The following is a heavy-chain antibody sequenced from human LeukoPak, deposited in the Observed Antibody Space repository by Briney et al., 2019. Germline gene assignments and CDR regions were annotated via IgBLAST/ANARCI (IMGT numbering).Heavy chain of an antibody. CDR2: IKGKAGGETT. CDR1: GFRFSDAW. J-gene: IGHJ4*02. CDR3: AKDVPLIGGRSLLY. D-gene: IGHD3-16*02. Sequence: GGSLRLSCAASGFRFSDAWMTWVRQAPGKGLEWVGLIKGKAGGETTHYAAPVKGRFTISRDDSRNTLYLQMNSLKTEDTALYYCAKDVPLIGGRSLLYWGQGTLVSVSS. V-gene: IGHV3-15*01.